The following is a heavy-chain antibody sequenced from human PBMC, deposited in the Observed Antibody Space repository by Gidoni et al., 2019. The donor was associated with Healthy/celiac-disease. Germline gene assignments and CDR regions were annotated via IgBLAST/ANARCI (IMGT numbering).Heavy chain of an antibody. CDR3: TASMTTVIGSDY. D-gene: IGHD4-17*01. V-gene: IGHV3-15*01. CDR2: IKSKTDGGTT. Sequence: EVQLVESGGGLVKPGGSLRLACAASGFTFSHAWMSWVRQAPGKGLEWVGRIKSKTDGGTTDYAAPVKGRFTISRDDSKNTLYLQMNSLKTEDTAVYYCTASMTTVIGSDYWGQGTLVTVSS. CDR1: GFTFSHAW. J-gene: IGHJ4*02.